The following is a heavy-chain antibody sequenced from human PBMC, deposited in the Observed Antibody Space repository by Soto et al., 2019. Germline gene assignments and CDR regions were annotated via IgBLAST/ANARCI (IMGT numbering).Heavy chain of an antibody. V-gene: IGHV1-18*04. J-gene: IGHJ4*02. CDR2: ISAYNGNT. CDR1: GYTFTSYG. Sequence: GASVKVCCKASGYTFTSYGISWVRQAPGQGLEWMGWISAYNGNTNYAQKLQGRVTMTTDTSTSTAYMELRSLRSDDTAVYYCARLLEQWLLTRLDYFDDWGQGTPVTV. D-gene: IGHD6-19*01. CDR3: ARLLEQWLLTRLDYFDD.